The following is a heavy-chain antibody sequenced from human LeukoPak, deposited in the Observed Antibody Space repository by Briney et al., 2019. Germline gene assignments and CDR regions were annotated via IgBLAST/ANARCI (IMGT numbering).Heavy chain of an antibody. CDR1: GFTFSSYA. V-gene: IGHV3-23*01. CDR2: ISGSGSST. Sequence: PGGSLRLSCAASGFTFSSYAMSWVRQAPGKGLEWVSAISGSGSSTYYADSVKGRFTISRDNSKNTLYLQMNSLRAKDTAVYYCAAVAGTLYYYGMDVWGQGTTVTVSS. CDR3: AAVAGTLYYYGMDV. J-gene: IGHJ6*02. D-gene: IGHD6-19*01.